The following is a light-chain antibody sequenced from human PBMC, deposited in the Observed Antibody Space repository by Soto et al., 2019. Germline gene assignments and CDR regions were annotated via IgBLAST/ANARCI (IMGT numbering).Light chain of an antibody. Sequence: EIVLTQSPGTLSLSPGERATLSCRASQSVSSNYLAWYQQKPGQAPRLLIYGASSRATGIPDRFSGSGSGTGFTLSISRLEPEDLAVYYCQQFGSSPFTFVQGTKLVIK. V-gene: IGKV3-20*01. CDR3: QQFGSSPFT. CDR1: QSVSSNY. J-gene: IGKJ2*01. CDR2: GAS.